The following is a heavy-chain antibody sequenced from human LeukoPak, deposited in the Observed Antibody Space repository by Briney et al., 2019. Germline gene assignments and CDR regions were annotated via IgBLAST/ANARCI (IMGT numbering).Heavy chain of an antibody. J-gene: IGHJ6*02. Sequence: PSETLSLTCTVSGGSISSYYWTWIRQPPGKGLEWIGFIHYSGSTNYKPSLRSRVTMSVDTPKNQFSLKLSSVTAADTAVYYCARGVGAPSFYYYYGMDVWGQGTTVTVSS. CDR3: ARGVGAPSFYYYYGMDV. CDR1: GGSISSYY. V-gene: IGHV4-59*01. D-gene: IGHD1-26*01. CDR2: IHYSGST.